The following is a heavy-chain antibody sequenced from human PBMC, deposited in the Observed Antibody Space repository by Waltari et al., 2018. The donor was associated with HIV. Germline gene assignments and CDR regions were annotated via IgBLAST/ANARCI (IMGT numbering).Heavy chain of an antibody. Sequence: QVQLVQSGAEVKKPGSSVKVSCKASGGTFSSYAVSWVRQAPGQGLEWMGGVIPLFGTANYAQKFQGRVTVTADASTSTAYMELSSLRYEDTAVYYCARAYYYDSEIYKLGSFDVWGQGTMVTVSS. CDR1: GGTFSSYA. CDR3: ARAYYYDSEIYKLGSFDV. CDR2: VIPLFGTA. D-gene: IGHD3-22*01. V-gene: IGHV1-69*01. J-gene: IGHJ3*01.